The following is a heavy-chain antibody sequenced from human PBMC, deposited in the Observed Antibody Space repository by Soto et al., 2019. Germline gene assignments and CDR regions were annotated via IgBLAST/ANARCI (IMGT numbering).Heavy chain of an antibody. CDR1: GFSFTGYY. V-gene: IGHV1-2*02. Sequence: QVQLVQSGAAVKKPGASVKVSCKASGFSFTGYYIHWLRQAPGQGVEWMGWINAHSGGTEYAQKFQGRVTLTRDTSIATAYLTLTSLTSDDTALYYCAKDLTRQLAYWLDPWGQGTQVTVSS. D-gene: IGHD6-6*01. CDR3: AKDLTRQLAYWLDP. J-gene: IGHJ5*02. CDR2: INAHSGGT.